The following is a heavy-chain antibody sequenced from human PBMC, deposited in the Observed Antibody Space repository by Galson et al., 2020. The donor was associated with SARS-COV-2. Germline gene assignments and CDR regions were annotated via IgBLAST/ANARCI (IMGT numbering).Heavy chain of an antibody. V-gene: IGHV3-9*01. Sequence: SLKISCAASGFTFDDYAMHWVRQAPGKGLEWVSGISWNSGSIGYADSVKGRFTISRDNAKNSLYLQMNSLRAEDTALYYCANGVYYDDAFDIWGQGTMVTVSS. J-gene: IGHJ3*02. CDR1: GFTFDDYA. CDR2: ISWNSGSI. CDR3: ANGVYYDDAFDI. D-gene: IGHD3-22*01.